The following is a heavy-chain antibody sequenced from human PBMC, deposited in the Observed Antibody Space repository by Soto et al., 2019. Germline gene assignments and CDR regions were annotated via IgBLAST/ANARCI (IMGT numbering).Heavy chain of an antibody. V-gene: IGHV1-8*01. CDR3: ARRSETNGWNGFGADKYYFDF. D-gene: IGHD1-1*01. CDR2: MNPNTGNS. Sequence: QVQLVQSGAEVRKPGASVKVSCEASGYTFTSYDIYWVRQATGQGLEWMGWMNPNTGNSGYAQKFQGRVSMTSDTSIRRAYMELSSLRSEDPAGYYCARRSETNGWNGFGADKYYFDFWGQGTLVTVSS. CDR1: GYTFTSYD. J-gene: IGHJ4*02.